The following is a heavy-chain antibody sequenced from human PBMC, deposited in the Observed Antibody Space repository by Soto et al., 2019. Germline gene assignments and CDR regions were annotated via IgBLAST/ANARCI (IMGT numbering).Heavy chain of an antibody. Sequence: PSETMDLTCTVSGGSINSRSDYWGWIRQPPGKGLESIANIYYDGNTYYNPPLKGRITISLDTSKNQFSLRLNSVTAADTAVYYCARSSIKPQVFMYPFDSWSQGTLVTVSS. D-gene: IGHD3-3*01. CDR2: IYYDGNT. V-gene: IGHV4-39*01. CDR1: GGSINSRSDY. CDR3: ARSSIKPQVFMYPFDS. J-gene: IGHJ4*02.